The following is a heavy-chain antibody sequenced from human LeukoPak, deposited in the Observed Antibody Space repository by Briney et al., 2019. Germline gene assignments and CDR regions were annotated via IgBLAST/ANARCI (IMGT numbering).Heavy chain of an antibody. CDR3: ARDNSVGDYAWWFDP. D-gene: IGHD1-26*01. CDR1: GYAFTRHY. CDR2: INPSGSST. Sequence: ASVKVSCKASGYAFTRHYMRWVRQAPGQGLEWMGLINPSGSSTIYAQKFQGRVTMTRDMSTSTDYMELSSLRSEYTAVYYCARDNSVGDYAWWFDPWGQGTLVTVSS. J-gene: IGHJ5*02. V-gene: IGHV1-46*01.